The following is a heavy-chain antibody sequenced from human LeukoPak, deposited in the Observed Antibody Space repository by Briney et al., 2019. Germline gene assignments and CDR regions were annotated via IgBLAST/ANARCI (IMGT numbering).Heavy chain of an antibody. J-gene: IGHJ3*02. V-gene: IGHV4-59*08. CDR2: IYYSGST. CDR1: GGSISRYY. CDR3: ARVRAARPGMAFDI. Sequence: SETLSLTCTVSGGSISRYYWSWIRQPPGKGLEWIRYIYYSGSTNYNPSLKSRVTISVDTSKNQFSLKLSSVTAADTAVYYCARVRAARPGMAFDIWGQGTMVTVSS. D-gene: IGHD6-6*01.